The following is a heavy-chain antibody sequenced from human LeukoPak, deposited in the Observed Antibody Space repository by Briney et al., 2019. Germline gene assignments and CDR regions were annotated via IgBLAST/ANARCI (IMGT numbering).Heavy chain of an antibody. Sequence: ASVKVSCKASGYTFTSYDINWVRQATGQGLEWMGWMNPNSGNTGYAQKFQGRVTMTRNTSISTAYMELSSLRSEDTAVYYCAGAIRMVRGVIYYFDYWGQGTLVTVSS. CDR1: GYTFTSYD. CDR2: MNPNSGNT. J-gene: IGHJ4*02. V-gene: IGHV1-8*01. D-gene: IGHD3-10*01. CDR3: AGAIRMVRGVIYYFDY.